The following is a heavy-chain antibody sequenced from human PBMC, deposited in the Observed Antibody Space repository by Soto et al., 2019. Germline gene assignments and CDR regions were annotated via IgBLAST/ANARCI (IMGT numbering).Heavy chain of an antibody. D-gene: IGHD2-15*01. CDR1: GGSISSGGYS. CDR3: ARGQVVAAQH. V-gene: IGHV4-30-2*01. Sequence: QLQLQECGTGQVKPSQTLSLTCAVSGGSISSGGYSWSWIRQPPGKGLEWIGYIYHSGSTYYNPSLKSRVTISVDRSKNQFSLKLSSVTAADTAVYYCARGQVVAAQHWGQGTLVTVSS. J-gene: IGHJ4*02. CDR2: IYHSGST.